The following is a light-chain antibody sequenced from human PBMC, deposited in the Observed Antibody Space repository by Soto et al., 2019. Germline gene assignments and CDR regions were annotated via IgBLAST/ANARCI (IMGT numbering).Light chain of an antibody. CDR2: GAS. CDR3: QQYDNWWA. J-gene: IGKJ1*01. Sequence: EIVMTQSPSTLSLSPGERATLSCRASQSIGGSLAWYQQKAGQAPRLLIYGASTRATGVPASFSGSGSGTDFTLTISSLQSEDFAVYYCQQYDNWWAFGQGTNVAIK. V-gene: IGKV3-15*01. CDR1: QSIGGS.